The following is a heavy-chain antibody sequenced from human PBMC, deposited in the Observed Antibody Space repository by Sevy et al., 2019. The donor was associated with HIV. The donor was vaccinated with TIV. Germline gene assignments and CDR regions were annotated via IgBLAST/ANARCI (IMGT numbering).Heavy chain of an antibody. J-gene: IGHJ4*02. V-gene: IGHV1-24*01. Sequence: ASVKVSCKVSGYTLTGLSMHWVRQAPGKGLEWMGSFDPEDGERIYAQKLEGRVTMTEYTSADTAYMELNSLRSEDTAVYYCATTKDYYDSSGCPFDYWGQGTLVTVSS. CDR2: FDPEDGER. D-gene: IGHD3-22*01. CDR1: GYTLTGLS. CDR3: ATTKDYYDSSGCPFDY.